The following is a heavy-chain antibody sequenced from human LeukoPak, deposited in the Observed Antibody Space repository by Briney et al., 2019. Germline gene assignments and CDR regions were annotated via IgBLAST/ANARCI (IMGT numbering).Heavy chain of an antibody. CDR2: IYYSGST. CDR3: ARDGQDSSGYQAGSWFDP. J-gene: IGHJ5*02. V-gene: IGHV4-59*01. CDR1: GGSISSYY. Sequence: PSETLSLTCTVSGGSISSYYWSWIRQPPGKGLEWIGYIYYSGSTNYNPSLKSRVTISVDTSKNQFPLKLSSVTAADTAVYYCARDGQDSSGYQAGSWFDPWGQGTLVTVSS. D-gene: IGHD3-22*01.